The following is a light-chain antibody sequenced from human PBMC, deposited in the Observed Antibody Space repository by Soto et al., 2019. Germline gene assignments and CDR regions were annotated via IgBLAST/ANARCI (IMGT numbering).Light chain of an antibody. CDR3: ETWDTNTQV. Sequence: QAVLTQSSSASASLGSSVNLTCSLSSEYSSYIIAWHQQQPGKAPRYLMKLEGSGKFNRESGVPDRFSASSSGADRCLTISNLQSEDEADYYCETWDTNTQVFGGWTQLNVL. CDR2: LEGSGKF. J-gene: IGLJ2*01. CDR1: SEYSSYI. V-gene: IGLV4-60*03.